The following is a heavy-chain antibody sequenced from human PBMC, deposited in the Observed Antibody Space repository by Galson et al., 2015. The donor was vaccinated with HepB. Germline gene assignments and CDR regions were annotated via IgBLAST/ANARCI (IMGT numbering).Heavy chain of an antibody. J-gene: IGHJ6*02. V-gene: IGHV3-30*18. CDR3: AKGGIYYDSSYGMDV. Sequence: SLRLSCAASGFTFSSYGMHWVRQAPGKGLEWVAVISYDGSNKYYADSVKGRFTISRDNSKNTLYLQMNSLRAEDTAVYYCAKGGIYYDSSYGMDVWGQGTTVTVSS. D-gene: IGHD3-22*01. CDR2: ISYDGSNK. CDR1: GFTFSSYG.